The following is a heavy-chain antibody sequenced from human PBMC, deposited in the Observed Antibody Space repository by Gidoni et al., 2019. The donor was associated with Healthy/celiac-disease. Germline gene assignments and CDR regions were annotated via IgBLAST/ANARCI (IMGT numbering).Heavy chain of an antibody. Sequence: QVQLQQSGPGLVKPSQTLSLTCPVSGGPISSYYWSWIRQPPGKGLEWIGYIYSSGSTNYNPSRKSRVTISVDTSKNQFSLKMSSVTAADTAVYYCARHVESGSYYYFDYWGQGTLVTVSS. J-gene: IGHJ4*02. D-gene: IGHD1-26*01. V-gene: IGHV4-59*08. CDR1: GGPISSYY. CDR2: IYSSGST. CDR3: ARHVESGSYYYFDY.